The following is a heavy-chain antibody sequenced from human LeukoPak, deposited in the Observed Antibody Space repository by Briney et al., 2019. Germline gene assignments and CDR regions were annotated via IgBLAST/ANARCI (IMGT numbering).Heavy chain of an antibody. Sequence: SQTLSLTCTVSGGSISSGGYYWSWIRQHPGKGLEWIGYIYYSGSTYYNPSLKSRVTISVDTSKNQFSLKLSSVTAADTAVYYCARDMNMVRGVIGWFDPWGQGTLVTVSS. CDR3: ARDMNMVRGVIGWFDP. J-gene: IGHJ5*02. CDR2: IYYSGST. CDR1: GGSISSGGYY. V-gene: IGHV4-31*03. D-gene: IGHD3-10*01.